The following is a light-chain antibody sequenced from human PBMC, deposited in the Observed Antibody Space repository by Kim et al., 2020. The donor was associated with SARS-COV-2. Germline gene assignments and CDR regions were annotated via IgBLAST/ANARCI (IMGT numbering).Light chain of an antibody. CDR3: HHVTASPYYS. V-gene: IGKV3-20*01. J-gene: IGKJ2*03. CDR1: QSMSAGY. CDR2: GTS. Sequence: VVLTPSPGTLSLSPGERATLPCRASQSMSAGYLTWYQQKPGQTPRVLMYGTSIRATGIPDRFSGSESGPDFILTINRLEPGDSAFYYRHHVTASPYYSLGRGTKRE.